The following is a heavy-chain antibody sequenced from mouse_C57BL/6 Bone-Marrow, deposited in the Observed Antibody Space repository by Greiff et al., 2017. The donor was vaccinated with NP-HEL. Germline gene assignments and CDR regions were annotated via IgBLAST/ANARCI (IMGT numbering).Heavy chain of an antibody. CDR1: GYTFTSYW. V-gene: IGHV1-74*01. Sequence: QVQLQQPGAELVKPGASVKVSCKASGYTFTSYWMHWVKQRPGQGLEWIGRIHPSDSDTNYNQKFKGKATLTVDKSSSTAYMQLSSLTSEDSAVYYCARHEEGYYGWYFDVWGTGTTVTVSS. J-gene: IGHJ1*03. CDR2: IHPSDSDT. CDR3: ARHEEGYYGWYFDV. D-gene: IGHD1-1*01.